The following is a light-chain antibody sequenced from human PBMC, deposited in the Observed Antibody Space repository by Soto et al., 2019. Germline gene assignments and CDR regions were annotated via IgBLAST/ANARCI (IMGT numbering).Light chain of an antibody. CDR2: EVS. CDR3: CSYAGSSTR. Sequence: QSALTQPASVSGSPGQSITISCTGTSSDVGSYNLVSWYQQHPGKAPKLMIYEVSKRPSGVSHRFSGSKSGNTASLTISGLQDEDEADYYCCSYAGSSTRFGGGTKLTVL. V-gene: IGLV2-23*02. J-gene: IGLJ2*01. CDR1: SSDVGSYNL.